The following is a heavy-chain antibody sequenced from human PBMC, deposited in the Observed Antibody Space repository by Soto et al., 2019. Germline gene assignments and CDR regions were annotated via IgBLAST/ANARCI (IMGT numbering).Heavy chain of an antibody. CDR2: ISYDGSNK. J-gene: IGHJ4*02. CDR1: GFTFSSYS. D-gene: IGHD6-6*01. V-gene: IGHV3-30-3*01. Sequence: PGGSLRLACAAFGFTFSSYSMHWVRQAPGKGLEWVAVISYDGSNKYYADSEKGRFTISRDNSKNTLYLQMNSLTPDDTAVYYCARVYSSLDYGIDYWGQGTLVTVSS. CDR3: ARVYSSLDYGIDY.